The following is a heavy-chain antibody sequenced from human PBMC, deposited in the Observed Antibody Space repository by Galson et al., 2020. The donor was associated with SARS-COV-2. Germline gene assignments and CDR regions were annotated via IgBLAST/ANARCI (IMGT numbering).Heavy chain of an antibody. CDR3: ARGGPTGCVVVPPAPGGDV. Sequence: ASVKVSCKASGYTFTSYDINWVRQATGQGLEWMGWMNPNSGNTGYAQKFQGRVTMTRNTSISTAYMELSSLRSEDTAVYYCARGGPTGCVVVPPAPGGDVWGKGTTVTVSS. CDR1: GYTFTSYD. D-gene: IGHD2-2*01. CDR2: MNPNSGNT. V-gene: IGHV1-8*01. J-gene: IGHJ6*04.